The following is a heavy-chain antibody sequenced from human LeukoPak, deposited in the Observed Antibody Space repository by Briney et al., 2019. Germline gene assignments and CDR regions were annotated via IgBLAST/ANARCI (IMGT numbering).Heavy chain of an antibody. CDR1: GFTFSSYS. J-gene: IGHJ4*02. CDR3: ARDGQEMATIYFDY. Sequence: GGSLRLSCAASGFTFSSYSMNWVRQAPGKGPEWVSGINWNGGSTGYADSMKGRFTISRDNAKNSLYLQMNSLRAEDTALYYCARDGQEMATIYFDYWGQGTLVTVSS. D-gene: IGHD5-24*01. V-gene: IGHV3-20*04. CDR2: INWNGGST.